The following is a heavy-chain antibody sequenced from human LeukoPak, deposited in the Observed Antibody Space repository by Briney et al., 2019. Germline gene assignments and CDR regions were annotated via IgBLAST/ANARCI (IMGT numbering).Heavy chain of an antibody. CDR2: IKEDGSET. D-gene: IGHD5-24*01. J-gene: IGHJ4*02. CDR3: ARETPRRGETRDGYR. Sequence: PGGSLRLSCAASGFTFKKYWMNWVRQVPGKGLECLANIKEDGSETYYADSVKGRFTISRDSPKNLLFLQINSLRVEDTAVYYCARETPRRGETRDGYRWGQGTLVIVSS. CDR1: GFTFKKYW. V-gene: IGHV3-7*01.